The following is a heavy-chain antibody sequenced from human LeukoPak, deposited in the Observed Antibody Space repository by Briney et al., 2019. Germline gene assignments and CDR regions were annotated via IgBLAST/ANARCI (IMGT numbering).Heavy chain of an antibody. CDR2: ITYIDGST. J-gene: IGHJ4*02. CDR1: GFTFSSYA. D-gene: IGHD5-18*01. V-gene: IGHV3-23*01. CDR3: ARTGYNYGTPLND. Sequence: GGSLRLSCAASGFTFSSYAMSWVRQAPGKGLEWVSGITYIDGSTYYADSVKGRFTISRDNSKNTLYLQMNSLRAEVTAVYYCARTGYNYGTPLNDWGQGTLVTVSS.